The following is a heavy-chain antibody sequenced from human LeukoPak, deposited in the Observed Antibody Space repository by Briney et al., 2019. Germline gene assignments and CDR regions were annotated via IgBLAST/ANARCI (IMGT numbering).Heavy chain of an antibody. CDR2: IYPGDSDT. J-gene: IGHJ5*02. Sequence: GESLKISCKGSGYSFTSYWIGWVRQMPGKGLEWMGIIYPGDSDTRYSPSFQGQVTISADKSISTAYLQWSSLKASDTAMYYCARHPYSRSANGNWFDPWGQGTLVTVSS. V-gene: IGHV5-51*01. D-gene: IGHD6-13*01. CDR3: ARHPYSRSANGNWFDP. CDR1: GYSFTSYW.